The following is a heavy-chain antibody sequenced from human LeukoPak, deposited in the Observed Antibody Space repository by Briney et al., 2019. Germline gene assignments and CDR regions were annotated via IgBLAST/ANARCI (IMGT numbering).Heavy chain of an antibody. D-gene: IGHD2-21*02. Sequence: PSETLSLTCAVYGGSFSGYYWSWIRQPPGKGLEWIGEINHSESANYSPSLKSRVAISVDTSKNQFSLKLTSVTAADTALYYCARGHSSVVTAIPYYFDYWGRGTLVTVSS. J-gene: IGHJ4*02. CDR3: ARGHSSVVTAIPYYFDY. CDR2: INHSESA. V-gene: IGHV4-34*01. CDR1: GGSFSGYY.